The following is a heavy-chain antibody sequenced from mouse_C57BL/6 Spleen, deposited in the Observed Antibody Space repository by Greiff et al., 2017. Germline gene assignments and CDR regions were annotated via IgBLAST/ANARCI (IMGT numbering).Heavy chain of an antibody. CDR2: IDPSDSYT. CDR1: GYTFTSYW. D-gene: IGHD2-5*01. V-gene: IGHV1-69*01. CDR3: ARSAYYSNYEVDY. J-gene: IGHJ2*01. Sequence: QVQLQQPGAELVMPGASVKLSCKASGYTFTSYWMHWVKQRPGQGLEWIGEIDPSDSYTNYNQKFKGKSTLTVDKSSSTAYMQLSSLTSEDSAVYYYARSAYYSNYEVDYWGQGTTLTVSS.